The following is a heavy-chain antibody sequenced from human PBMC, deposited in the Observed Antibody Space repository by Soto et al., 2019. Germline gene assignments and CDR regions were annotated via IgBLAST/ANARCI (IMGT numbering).Heavy chain of an antibody. Sequence: PGGSLRLSCAASGFTFSSYAMSWVRQAPGKGLEWVSAISGSGGSTYYADSVKGRFTISRDNSKNTLYLQMNSLRAEDTAVYYCANVLGSTSIPTDYWGQGTLVTVSS. CDR3: ANVLGSTSIPTDY. D-gene: IGHD6-6*01. CDR2: ISGSGGST. V-gene: IGHV3-23*01. J-gene: IGHJ4*02. CDR1: GFTFSSYA.